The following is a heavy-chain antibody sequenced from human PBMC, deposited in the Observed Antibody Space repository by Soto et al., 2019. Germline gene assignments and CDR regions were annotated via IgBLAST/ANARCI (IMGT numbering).Heavy chain of an antibody. CDR3: ARVFDLGKSPLYAPYYYYGLDV. J-gene: IGHJ6*02. Sequence: SETLSLTCTVSGGSFGRHYWTWIRQPPGKGLEWIGYINYSGSTNYNPSLKSRVTISIDTSKDNFSLKLNSVTTADTAVYYCARVFDLGKSPLYAPYYYYGLDVWGPGATVTVSS. D-gene: IGHD2-2*01. V-gene: IGHV4-59*11. CDR1: GGSFGRHY. CDR2: INYSGST.